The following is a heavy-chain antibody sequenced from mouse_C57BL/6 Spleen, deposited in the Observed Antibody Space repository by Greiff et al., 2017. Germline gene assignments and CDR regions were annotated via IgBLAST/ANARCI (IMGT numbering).Heavy chain of an antibody. Sequence: DVKLVESGGGLVQPGGSLKLSCAASGFTFSDYGMHWVRQAPEKGLEWVAYISSGSSTIYYADTVKGRFTISRDNAKNTLFLQMTSLRSEDTAMYYCATGTGGYFDYWGQGTTLTVSS. CDR1: GFTFSDYG. CDR3: ATGTGGYFDY. CDR2: ISSGSSTI. V-gene: IGHV5-17*01. D-gene: IGHD3-3*01. J-gene: IGHJ2*01.